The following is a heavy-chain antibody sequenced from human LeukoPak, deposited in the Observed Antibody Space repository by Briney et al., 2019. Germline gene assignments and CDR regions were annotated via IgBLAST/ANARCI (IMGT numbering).Heavy chain of an antibody. CDR1: GGSISSSSYY. Sequence: SETLSLTCTVSGGSISSSSYYWGWIRQPPEKGLEWIGSIYYSGSTYYNPSLKSRVTISVDTSKNQFSLKLSSVTAADTAVYYCARAPGEYCSSTSCFNYYYYYMDVWGKGTTVTVSS. CDR3: ARAPGEYCSSTSCFNYYYYYMDV. CDR2: IYYSGST. J-gene: IGHJ6*03. V-gene: IGHV4-39*07. D-gene: IGHD2-2*01.